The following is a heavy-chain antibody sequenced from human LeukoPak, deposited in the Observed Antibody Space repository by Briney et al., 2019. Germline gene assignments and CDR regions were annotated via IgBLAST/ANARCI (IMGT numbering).Heavy chain of an antibody. V-gene: IGHV3-21*01. D-gene: IGHD5-12*01. CDR3: ARVRSGYLRPFDY. CDR1: GFTFSSYS. CDR2: ISSSSSYI. Sequence: GGSVRLSCAASGFTFSSYSMNWVRQAPGKGLEWVSSISSSSSYIYYADSVKGRFTISRDNAKSSLYLQMNSLRAEDTAVSYCARVRSGYLRPFDYWGQGTLVTVSS. J-gene: IGHJ4*02.